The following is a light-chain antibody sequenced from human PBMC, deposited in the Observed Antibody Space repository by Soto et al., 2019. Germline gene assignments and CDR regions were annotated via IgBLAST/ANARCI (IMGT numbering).Light chain of an antibody. Sequence: QSVLTQPASVSGSPGQSITISCTGTSSDVGGYNYVSWYQQHPGKAPKLVIYDVSNRPSGVSNRFSGSKSGNTASLTISGLQAEDEADYYCSSYTSSSTHVVFGGGTKVTVL. CDR1: SSDVGGYNY. J-gene: IGLJ2*01. CDR3: SSYTSSSTHVV. V-gene: IGLV2-14*01. CDR2: DVS.